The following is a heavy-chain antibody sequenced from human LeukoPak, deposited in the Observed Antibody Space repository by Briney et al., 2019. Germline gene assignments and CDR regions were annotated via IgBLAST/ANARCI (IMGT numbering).Heavy chain of an antibody. J-gene: IGHJ4*02. CDR3: ARELKYDYSNYPPTFDY. CDR1: GFTFSSYW. Sequence: PGGSLRLSCAASGFTFSSYWMSWVRQAPGKGLEWVANIKQDGSEKYYVDSVKGRFTTSRDNAKNSLYLQMNSLRAEDTAVYYCARELKYDYSNYPPTFDYWGQGTLVTVSS. CDR2: IKQDGSEK. V-gene: IGHV3-7*01. D-gene: IGHD4-11*01.